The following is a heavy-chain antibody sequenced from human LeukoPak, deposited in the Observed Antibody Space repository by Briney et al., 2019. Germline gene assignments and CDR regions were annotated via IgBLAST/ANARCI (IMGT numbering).Heavy chain of an antibody. J-gene: IGHJ4*02. Sequence: GGSLRLSCAASGFTFSSYWMHWVRQAPGKGLVWVTRINTDGSNTNYADSVKGRFTISRDNAKNTLYLQMNSLRAEDTAVYYCARDLVTVTTLFKLDYWGQGTLVTVSS. V-gene: IGHV3-74*01. CDR3: ARDLVTVTTLFKLDY. CDR2: INTDGSNT. CDR1: GFTFSSYW. D-gene: IGHD4-17*01.